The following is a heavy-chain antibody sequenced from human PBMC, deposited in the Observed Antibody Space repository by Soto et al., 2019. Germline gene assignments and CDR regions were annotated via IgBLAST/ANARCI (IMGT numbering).Heavy chain of an antibody. J-gene: IGHJ6*02. CDR2: INHSGST. V-gene: IGHV4-34*01. CDR1: GGSVSGYY. D-gene: IGHD2-8*01. CDR3: ARGMGMLYYYYGMDV. Sequence: SETLSLTCAVCGGSVSGYYSGWIRQAPGKGLEWIGEINHSGSTNYNPSLKSRVTISVDTSKNQFSLKLSSVTAADTAVYYCARGMGMLYYYYGMDVWGQGTTVTVSS.